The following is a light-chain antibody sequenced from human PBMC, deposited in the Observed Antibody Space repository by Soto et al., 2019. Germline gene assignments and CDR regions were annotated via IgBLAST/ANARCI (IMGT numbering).Light chain of an antibody. V-gene: IGKV3-20*01. CDR3: QQYASSLT. J-gene: IGKJ1*01. CDR1: QSVDSAF. Sequence: EIVLTQSPGSLSLSLGERATLSCRASQSVDSAFFAWYQQKPGQPPRLLMYGASRRATGIPDRFSGSGSGTDFTLMSSRLEPEDFAVYYCQQYASSLTFGQGTKVEI. CDR2: GAS.